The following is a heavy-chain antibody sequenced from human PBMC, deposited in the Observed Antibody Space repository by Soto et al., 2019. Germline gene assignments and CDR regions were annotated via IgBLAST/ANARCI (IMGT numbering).Heavy chain of an antibody. Sequence: SETLSLTCAVSGGSISSGGYSWSWIRQPPGKGLEWIGYIYHSGSTYYNLSLKSRVTISVDRSKNQFSLKLSSVTAADTAVYYCARGPLIMAARRAPGYFDYWGQGTLVTVSS. J-gene: IGHJ4*02. D-gene: IGHD6-6*01. CDR3: ARGPLIMAARRAPGYFDY. CDR2: IYHSGST. V-gene: IGHV4-30-2*01. CDR1: GGSISSGGYS.